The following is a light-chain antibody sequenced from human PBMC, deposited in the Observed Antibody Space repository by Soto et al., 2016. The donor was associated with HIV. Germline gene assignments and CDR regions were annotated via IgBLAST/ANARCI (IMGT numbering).Light chain of an antibody. CDR3: QQSYSTRMYT. Sequence: DIQMTQSPSSLSASVGDRVTITCRASQSISNYLNWYQQKPGKAPRLLIYATSSLQSGVPSRFGGSGSGTDFTLTISSLQPEDFATYYCQQSYSTRMYTFGQGTKLEI. J-gene: IGKJ2*01. V-gene: IGKV1-39*01. CDR2: ATS. CDR1: QSISNY.